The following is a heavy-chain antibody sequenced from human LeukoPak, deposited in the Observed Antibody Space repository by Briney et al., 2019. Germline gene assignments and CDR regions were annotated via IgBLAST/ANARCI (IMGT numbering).Heavy chain of an antibody. CDR3: AKSGGYGGYDYFFDY. J-gene: IGHJ4*02. CDR2: ISWDGGST. D-gene: IGHD5-12*01. CDR1: GFTFDDYA. V-gene: IGHV3-43D*03. Sequence: PGGSLRLSCAASGFTFDDYAMHWVRQAPWKGLEWVSLISWDGGSTYYADSVKGRFTISRDNSKNSLYLQMNSLRTEDTALYYCAKSGGYGGYDYFFDYWGQGTLVTVSS.